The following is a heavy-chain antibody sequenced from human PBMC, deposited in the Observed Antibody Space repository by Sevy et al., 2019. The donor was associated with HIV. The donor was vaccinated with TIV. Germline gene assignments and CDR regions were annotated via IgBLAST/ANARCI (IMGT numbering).Heavy chain of an antibody. D-gene: IGHD3-3*01. Sequence: GGSLRLSCAGSGFTFGTYAMTWVRQAPGKGLQWVSVISDSGRSTYYADSVQGRVTISRDNSKNTMHLHMNSLRVEDTATYYCATRPDFGVIIPTGVLEVWGQGTTVTVSS. V-gene: IGHV3-23*01. J-gene: IGHJ6*02. CDR2: ISDSGRST. CDR1: GFTFGTYA. CDR3: ATRPDFGVIIPTGVLEV.